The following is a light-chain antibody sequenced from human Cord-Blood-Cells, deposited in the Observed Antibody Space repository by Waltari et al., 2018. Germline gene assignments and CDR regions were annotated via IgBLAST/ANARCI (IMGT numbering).Light chain of an antibody. CDR3: SSYTSSSSLYF. J-gene: IGLJ1*01. Sequence: QSALTHPASVSVSPGMSITISCTGTSSDVGGYNYVSWYQQHPGTAPKLMIYDVSNRPSGVSNRFSGSNSGNTASLTISGLQADDEADYYCSSYTSSSSLYFFGTRTNVTVL. CDR2: DVS. CDR1: SSDVGGYNY. V-gene: IGLV2-14*01.